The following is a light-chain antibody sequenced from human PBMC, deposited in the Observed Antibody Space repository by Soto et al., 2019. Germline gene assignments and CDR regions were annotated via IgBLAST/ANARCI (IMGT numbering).Light chain of an antibody. CDR3: QQYNSYPLT. Sequence: DIPMTQSPSTLSASVGDRVTITCRASQSISSWLAWYHQKPGEAPKLLIYDASSLESGVPSRFSGSGSGTEFTVTISSLQPDDFATYYCQQYNSYPLTFGGGTKVEIK. V-gene: IGKV1-5*01. CDR1: QSISSW. J-gene: IGKJ4*01. CDR2: DAS.